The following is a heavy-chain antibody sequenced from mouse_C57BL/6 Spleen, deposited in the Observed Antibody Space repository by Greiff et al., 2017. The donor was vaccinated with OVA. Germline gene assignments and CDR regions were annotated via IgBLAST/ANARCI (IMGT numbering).Heavy chain of an antibody. Sequence: DVHLVESGGDLVKPGGSLKLSCAASGFTFSSYGMSWVRQTPDKRLEWVATISSGGSYTYYPDSVKGRFTISRDNAKNTLYLQMSSLKSEDTAMYYCARQGGTPYAMDYWGQGTSVTVSS. CDR1: GFTFSSYG. V-gene: IGHV5-6*01. J-gene: IGHJ4*01. CDR3: ARQGGTPYAMDY. CDR2: ISSGGSYT. D-gene: IGHD4-1*01.